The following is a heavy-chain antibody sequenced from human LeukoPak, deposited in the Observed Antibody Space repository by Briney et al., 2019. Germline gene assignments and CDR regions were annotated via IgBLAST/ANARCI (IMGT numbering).Heavy chain of an antibody. CDR2: IYYSGST. V-gene: IGHV4-39*01. CDR3: ARGTMVRGVLHYFDY. CDR1: GGSLSSSSYY. J-gene: IGHJ4*02. Sequence: SETLSLTCTVSGGSLSSSSYYWGWVRQPPGRGLEWIGSIYYSGSTYYNPSLKSRVTISVDTSKNQFSLKLSSVTAADTAVYYCARGTMVRGVLHYFDYWGQGTLVTVSS. D-gene: IGHD3-10*01.